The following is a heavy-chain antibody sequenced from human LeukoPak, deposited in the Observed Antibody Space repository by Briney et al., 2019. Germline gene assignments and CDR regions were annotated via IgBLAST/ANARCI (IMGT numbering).Heavy chain of an antibody. D-gene: IGHD2-2*01. CDR1: GFTFSSYA. CDR3: AREVVPAATPYYGMDV. V-gene: IGHV3-23*01. CDR2: ISGSGGST. Sequence: GGSLRLSCAASGFTFSSYAMSWVRQAPGKGLEWVSAISGSGGSTYYADSVKGRFTISRDNSKNTLSLQMNSLRPEDTAVYYCAREVVPAATPYYGMDVWGQGTTVTVSS. J-gene: IGHJ6*02.